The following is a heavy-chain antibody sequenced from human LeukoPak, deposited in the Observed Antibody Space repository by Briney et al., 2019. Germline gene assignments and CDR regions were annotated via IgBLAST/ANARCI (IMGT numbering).Heavy chain of an antibody. CDR3: ASLLNSGSYSIADY. J-gene: IGHJ4*02. V-gene: IGHV3-21*01. D-gene: IGHD6-19*01. Sequence: GGSLRLSCAASGSTFSSYSMNWVGQARGKGLEWVSSISSSSSYIYYADSVKGRFTISRDNAKNSLYLQMNSLRAEDTAVYYCASLLNSGSYSIADYWGQGALVTVSS. CDR2: ISSSSSYI. CDR1: GSTFSSYS.